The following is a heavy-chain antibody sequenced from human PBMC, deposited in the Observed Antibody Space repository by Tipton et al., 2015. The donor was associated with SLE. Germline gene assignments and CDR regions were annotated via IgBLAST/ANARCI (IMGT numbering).Heavy chain of an antibody. Sequence: TLSLTCAVSGYSISSGYYWGWIRQPPGKGLEWIGSIYHIGRTYYNPSLKSRVTISVDTSKNQFSLKLSSVTAADTAAYYCARDRSIAAAGNYFDYWGQGTLVTVSS. J-gene: IGHJ4*02. CDR1: GYSISSGYY. CDR2: IYHIGRT. D-gene: IGHD6-13*01. CDR3: ARDRSIAAAGNYFDY. V-gene: IGHV4-38-2*02.